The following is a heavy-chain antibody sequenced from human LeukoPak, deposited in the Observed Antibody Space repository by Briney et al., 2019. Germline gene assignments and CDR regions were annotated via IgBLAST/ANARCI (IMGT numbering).Heavy chain of an antibody. CDR2: IMPLFNTA. V-gene: IGHV1-69*05. CDR1: GGTFSSYS. Sequence: GSSVKVSCMASGGTFSSYSITWVRRAPGQGLEWMGGIMPLFNTANYAQQFQGRVTITTDESTSTAYMELSSLRFEDTAMYYCARVDRYHYYLDVWGKGTTVTVSS. J-gene: IGHJ6*03. CDR3: ARVDRYHYYLDV.